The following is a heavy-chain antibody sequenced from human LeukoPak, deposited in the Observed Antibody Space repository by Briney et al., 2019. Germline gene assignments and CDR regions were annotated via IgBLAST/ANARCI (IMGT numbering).Heavy chain of an antibody. J-gene: IGHJ5*02. V-gene: IGHV3-64D*09. CDR1: GFTFSNYA. CDR3: VKSASSFGANWFDP. Sequence: GGSLRLSCSASGFTFSNYAMHWVRQAPGKGLEYVSAISSNGDSTYYADSVKGRFIISRDNSKNSLSLQMSSLRPEDTAVYYCVKSASSFGANWFDPWGQGALVTVSS. D-gene: IGHD3-3*01. CDR2: ISSNGDST.